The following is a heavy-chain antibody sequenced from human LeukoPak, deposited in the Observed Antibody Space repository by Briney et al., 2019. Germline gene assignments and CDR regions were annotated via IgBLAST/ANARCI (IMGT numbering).Heavy chain of an antibody. Sequence: ASVKVSCKASGYSFTSHYMHWVRQAPGQGLEWMGVIHPSGGSTSYAPKFQGRVTMTKDTSTSTVYLDLSSLRFEDTALYYCARMGMDSAMVTSFFDCWGQGTMVTVSS. J-gene: IGHJ4*02. CDR3: ARMGMDSAMVTSFFDC. CDR2: IHPSGGST. CDR1: GYSFTSHY. D-gene: IGHD5-18*01. V-gene: IGHV1-46*01.